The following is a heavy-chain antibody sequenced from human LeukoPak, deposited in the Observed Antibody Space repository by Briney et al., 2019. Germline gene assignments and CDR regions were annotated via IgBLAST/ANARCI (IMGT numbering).Heavy chain of an antibody. D-gene: IGHD2-2*01. Sequence: ASVKVSCKASGYTFTSYDINWVRQATGQGLEWMGWMNPNSGNTGYAQKFQGRVTMTTDTSTSTAYMELRSLRSDDTAVYYCARDQAVVVPAASDYWGQGTLVTVSS. CDR2: MNPNSGNT. CDR1: GYTFTSYD. CDR3: ARDQAVVVPAASDY. J-gene: IGHJ4*02. V-gene: IGHV1-8*01.